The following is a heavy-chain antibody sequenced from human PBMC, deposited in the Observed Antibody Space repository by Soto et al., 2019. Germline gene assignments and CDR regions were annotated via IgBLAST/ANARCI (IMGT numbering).Heavy chain of an antibody. D-gene: IGHD3-3*01. V-gene: IGHV4-4*07. CDR2: IDTSGST. CDR3: ARGGQDFWSGPFDY. CDR1: GGSISNYY. Sequence: QGQLQESGPGLVKPSETLSLTCTVSGGSISNYYCNWIRQPAGKGLEWIGRIDTSGSTNYNPSLKSRVTMSVDTSKQESSLKLSSVTAADTALYYCARGGQDFWSGPFDYWGRGALVTVSS. J-gene: IGHJ4*02.